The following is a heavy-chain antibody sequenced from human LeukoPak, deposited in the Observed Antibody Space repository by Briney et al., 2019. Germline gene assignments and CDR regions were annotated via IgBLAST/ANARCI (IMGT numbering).Heavy chain of an antibody. J-gene: IGHJ4*02. V-gene: IGHV3-13*01. CDR2: ICTAGDT. CDR3: ARVVLRFLEWLLYRDY. CDR1: GFTFSSYD. D-gene: IGHD3-3*01. Sequence: PGGSLRLSCAASGFTFSSYDMHWVRQAPGKGLEWVSAICTAGDTYYPGSVKGRFTISRENAKNSLYLQMNSLRAGDTAVYYCARVVLRFLEWLLYRDYWGQGTLVTVSS.